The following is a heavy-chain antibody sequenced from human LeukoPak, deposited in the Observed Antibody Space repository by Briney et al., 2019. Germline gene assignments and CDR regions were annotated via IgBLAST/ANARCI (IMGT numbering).Heavy chain of an antibody. V-gene: IGHV3-23*01. CDR2: IGGSGGST. Sequence: PGGSLRLSXAASGFTFSSYAMSWVRQAPGKGLEWVSAIGGSGGSTYYADSVKGRFTISRDNSKNTLYLQMNSLRAEDTAVYYCAKVGATRYYYYYYMDVWGKGTTVTVSS. J-gene: IGHJ6*03. CDR1: GFTFSSYA. D-gene: IGHD1-26*01. CDR3: AKVGATRYYYYYYMDV.